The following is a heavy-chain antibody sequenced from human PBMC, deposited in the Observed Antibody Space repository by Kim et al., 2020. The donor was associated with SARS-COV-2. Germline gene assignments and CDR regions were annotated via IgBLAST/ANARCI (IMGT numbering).Heavy chain of an antibody. D-gene: IGHD6-25*01. V-gene: IGHV4-38-2*02. CDR2: ISHTGNT. J-gene: IGHJ3*01. CDR3: ARMEISGGFNFDV. Sequence: SETLSLTCTVSGSSIGIGYYWAWIRQPPGRGLEWIGSISHTGNTYSNPSLRGRISISVDTSKRQFSLNVTSVTAADTAVYSCARMEISGGFNFDVWGLGKMVTVSS. CDR1: GSSIGIGYY.